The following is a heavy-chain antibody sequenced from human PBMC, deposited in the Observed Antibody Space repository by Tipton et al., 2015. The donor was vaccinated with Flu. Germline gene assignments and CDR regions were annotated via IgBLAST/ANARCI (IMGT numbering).Heavy chain of an antibody. V-gene: IGHV4-34*01. Sequence: TLSLTCTVSGDSISSYYWSWIRQPPGKGLEWIGEIDGSGSTNYNPSLKSRVTISVDTSKNQFSLKLSSVTAADTAVYYCARGRVRGGLWGQGTLVTVSS. CDR2: IDGSGST. D-gene: IGHD3-16*01. CDR1: GDSISSYY. J-gene: IGHJ4*02. CDR3: ARGRVRGGL.